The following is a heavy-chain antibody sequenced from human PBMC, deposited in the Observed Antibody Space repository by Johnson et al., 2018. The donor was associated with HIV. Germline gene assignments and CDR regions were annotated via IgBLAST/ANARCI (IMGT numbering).Heavy chain of an antibody. J-gene: IGHJ3*02. V-gene: IGHV3-20*04. Sequence: VQLVESGGGVVRPGGSLRLSCAASGFTFDDYGVSWVRQAPGKGLEWVSGINWNGASIGYADSVTGRFTISRDNSKNTLYLQMNSLRAEDTAVYYCARDHRAYCGGDCYSDAFDIWGQGTMVTVSS. D-gene: IGHD2-21*02. CDR2: INWNGASI. CDR3: ARDHRAYCGGDCYSDAFDI. CDR1: GFTFDDYG.